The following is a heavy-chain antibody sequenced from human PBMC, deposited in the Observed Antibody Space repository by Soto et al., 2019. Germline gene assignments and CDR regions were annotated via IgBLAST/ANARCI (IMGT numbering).Heavy chain of an antibody. J-gene: IGHJ6*01. V-gene: IGHV3-48*02. Sequence: LRLSFAASGFTFSGSSMNWVRQAPWKGLEWVSFISTRSSSIYYADSVKGRFTISRDDAKNSLFLQMNSLRDEDTAVYYCARDLYSRYFESRGFDVWAQGTPFTVSS. CDR1: GFTFSGSS. CDR3: ARDLYSRYFESRGFDV. D-gene: IGHD3-9*01. CDR2: ISTRSSSI.